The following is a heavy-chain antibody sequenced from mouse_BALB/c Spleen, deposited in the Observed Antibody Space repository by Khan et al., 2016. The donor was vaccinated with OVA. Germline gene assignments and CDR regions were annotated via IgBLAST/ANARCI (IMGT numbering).Heavy chain of an antibody. CDR2: IWAGGST. D-gene: IGHD2-3*01. Sequence: QVQLKQSGPGLVAPSQSLSITCTVSGFALTSYGVHWVRQPPGKGLEWLGVIWAGGSTNYNSALMSRLTISKDNSKSQVFLKMNSLQTDDTAMYYCARFQDGYYYNVDYWGQGTSVTVSS. J-gene: IGHJ4*01. CDR3: ARFQDGYYYNVDY. V-gene: IGHV2-9*02. CDR1: GFALTSYG.